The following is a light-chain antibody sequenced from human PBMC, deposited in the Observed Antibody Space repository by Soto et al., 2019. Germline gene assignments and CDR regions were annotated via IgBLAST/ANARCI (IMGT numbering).Light chain of an antibody. V-gene: IGKV1-5*01. CDR3: QHYNSYSWT. CDR2: DAS. CDR1: QSISSW. Sequence: DIQMTQSPSTLSASVGDRVTITCRASQSISSWLAWYQQKPGKAPKLLIYDASSLESGVPSRFSGSGSGTEFTLTISSLQPDDFATYYSQHYNSYSWTCGPGTKVESK. J-gene: IGKJ1*01.